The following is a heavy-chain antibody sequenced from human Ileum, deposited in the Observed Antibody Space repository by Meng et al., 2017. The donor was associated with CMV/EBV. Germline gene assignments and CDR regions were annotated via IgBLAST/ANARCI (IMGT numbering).Heavy chain of an antibody. D-gene: IGHD6-13*01. CDR3: ARLNSAPNIATAGSDY. V-gene: IGHV3-21*06. CDR2: ITSGSNYI. J-gene: IGHJ4*02. Sequence: SGFPFSSYRMSWVRQAPGKGLEWVSTITSGSNYIYYADSVKGRFTISRDNAKNLLYLQMNSLRAEDTALYYCARLNSAPNIATAGSDYWGQGTLVTVSS. CDR1: GFPFSSYR.